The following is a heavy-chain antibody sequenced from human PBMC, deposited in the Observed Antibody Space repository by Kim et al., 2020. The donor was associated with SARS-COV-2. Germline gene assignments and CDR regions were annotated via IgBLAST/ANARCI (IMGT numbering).Heavy chain of an antibody. CDR2: INTNTGNP. D-gene: IGHD3-10*01. CDR3: ARYGSGYYYYGMDV. V-gene: IGHV7-4-1*02. Sequence: ASVKVSCKASGYTFTSYAMNWVRQAPGQGLEWMGWINTNTGNPTYAQGFTGRFVFSLDTSVSTAYLQISSLKAEDTAVYYCARYGSGYYYYGMDVWGQGTTVTVSS. CDR1: GYTFTSYA. J-gene: IGHJ6*02.